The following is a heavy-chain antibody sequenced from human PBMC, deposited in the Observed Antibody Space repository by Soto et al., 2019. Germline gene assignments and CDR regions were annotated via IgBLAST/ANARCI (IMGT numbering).Heavy chain of an antibody. D-gene: IGHD3-16*02. V-gene: IGHV4-39*01. CDR1: GGSISSSSYY. CDR3: ARLEGYDYVWGSYRHSYYFDY. J-gene: IGHJ4*02. CDR2: IYYSGST. Sequence: ASETLSLTCTVSGGSISSSSYYWGWIRQPPGKGLEWIGSIYYSGSTYYNPSLKSRVTISVDTSKNQFSLKLSSVTAADTAVYYCARLEGYDYVWGSYRHSYYFDYWGQGTLVTVS.